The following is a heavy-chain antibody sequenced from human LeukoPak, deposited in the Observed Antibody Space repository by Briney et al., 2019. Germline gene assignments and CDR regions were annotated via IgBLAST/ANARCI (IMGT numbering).Heavy chain of an antibody. CDR2: ISYDGSNK. CDR1: GFTFSSYG. V-gene: IGHV3-30*18. J-gene: IGHJ6*02. Sequence: PGGSLRLSCAASGFTFSSYGMHWVRQAPGKGLEGVAVISYDGSNKYYADSVKGRFTISRDNSKNTLYLQMNSLRAEDTAVYYCAKDRGSSSWFPSGGYYYYGMDVWGQGTTVTVSS. CDR3: AKDRGSSSWFPSGGYYYYGMDV. D-gene: IGHD6-13*01.